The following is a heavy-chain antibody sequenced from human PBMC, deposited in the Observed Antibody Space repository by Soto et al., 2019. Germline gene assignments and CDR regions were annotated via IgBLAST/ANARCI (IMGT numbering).Heavy chain of an antibody. CDR3: ATYVWGSYRYTNWFDP. V-gene: IGHV4-61*01. Sequence: SLTCTVSGGSVSSGSYYWSWIRQPPGKGLEWIGYIYYSGSTNYNPSLKSRVTISVDTSKNQFSLKLSSVTAADTAVYYCATYVWGSYRYTNWFDPWGQGTLVTVSS. CDR2: IYYSGST. J-gene: IGHJ5*02. CDR1: GGSVSSGSYY. D-gene: IGHD3-16*02.